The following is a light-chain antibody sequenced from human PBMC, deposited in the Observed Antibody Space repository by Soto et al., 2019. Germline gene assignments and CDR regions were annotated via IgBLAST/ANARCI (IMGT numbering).Light chain of an antibody. CDR2: AAS. CDR3: QKYDSAPWT. Sequence: DIQMTQSPSSLSASVGDRVTITCRARQGISNYLAWYQQKPGKVPKLLIYAASTLQSGVPSRFSGSGSGPDFTLTISSLQPEDVATYYCQKYDSAPWTFGQGTKVEIK. CDR1: QGISNY. V-gene: IGKV1-27*01. J-gene: IGKJ1*01.